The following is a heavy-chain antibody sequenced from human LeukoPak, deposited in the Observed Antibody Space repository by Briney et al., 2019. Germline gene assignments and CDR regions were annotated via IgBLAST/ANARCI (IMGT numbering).Heavy chain of an antibody. CDR3: GRRHYGVGFEV. J-gene: IGHJ3*01. CDR2: IYHSGST. V-gene: IGHV4-38-2*02. D-gene: IGHD2-8*01. Sequence: SETLSLTCTVSGYSISSGYYWGWIRQPPGKGLEWIGSIYHSGSTYYNPSLKSRVTISVDTSKNQFSLKLSSVTAADTAVYFCGRRHYGVGFEVWGQGTKVTVS. CDR1: GYSISSGYY.